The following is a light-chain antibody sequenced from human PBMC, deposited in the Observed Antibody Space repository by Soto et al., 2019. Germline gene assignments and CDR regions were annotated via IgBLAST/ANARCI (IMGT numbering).Light chain of an antibody. CDR1: QSVASSH. J-gene: IGKJ5*01. V-gene: IGKV3-20*01. Sequence: EIVLTQSPGTLSLSPGESATLSCRASQSVASSHLAWYQQKPGQAPRLLIYGASSRATGIPDRFSGSGSGTDFTLTISRLEPEDFAVYYCQQYGSSPPITFGQGTRLEIK. CDR2: GAS. CDR3: QQYGSSPPIT.